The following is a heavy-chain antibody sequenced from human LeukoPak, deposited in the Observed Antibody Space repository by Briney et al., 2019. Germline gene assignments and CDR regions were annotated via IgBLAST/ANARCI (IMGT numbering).Heavy chain of an antibody. V-gene: IGHV4-34*01. J-gene: IGHJ4*02. CDR3: ARSGYYFYYWFDY. D-gene: IGHD3-22*01. CDR2: INHSGST. CDR1: GGSFSGYY. Sequence: SETLSLTCAVYGGSFSGYYWSWLRQPPGKGLEWIGEINHSGSTNYNPSLKSRVTISVDTSKNQFSLKLSSVTAADTAVYYCARSGYYFYYWFDYWGQGTLVTVSS.